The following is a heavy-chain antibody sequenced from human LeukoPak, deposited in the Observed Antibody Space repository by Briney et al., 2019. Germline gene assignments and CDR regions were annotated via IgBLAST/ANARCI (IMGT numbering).Heavy chain of an antibody. Sequence: SETLSLTRSVSGGSISSSSHYWRCIRQPPGKGLEWIGSIYYSGSTNYNPSLKSRVTISVDTSKNQFSLKLSSVTAADTAVYYCARASHYYGSSGYLNWFDPWGQGTLVTVSS. CDR3: ARASHYYGSSGYLNWFDP. V-gene: IGHV4-39*01. J-gene: IGHJ5*02. CDR1: GGSISSSSHY. D-gene: IGHD3-22*01. CDR2: IYYSGST.